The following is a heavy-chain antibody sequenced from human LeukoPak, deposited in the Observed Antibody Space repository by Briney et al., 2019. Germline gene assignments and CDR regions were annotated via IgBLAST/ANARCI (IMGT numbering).Heavy chain of an antibody. Sequence: GGSLRLSCAASGFTFDDYGMSWVRQAPGKGLEWVSIIYSDGSTYYAESVKGRFTISRDNSKNTLYLQMNSLRAEDTAVYYCAGGRLRANFDYWGQGTLVTVSS. CDR2: IYSDGST. V-gene: IGHV3-66*01. J-gene: IGHJ4*02. CDR3: AGGRLRANFDY. D-gene: IGHD5-12*01. CDR1: GFTFDDYG.